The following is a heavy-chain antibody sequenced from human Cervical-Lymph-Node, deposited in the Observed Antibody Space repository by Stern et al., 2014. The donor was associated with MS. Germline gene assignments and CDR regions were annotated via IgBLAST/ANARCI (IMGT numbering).Heavy chain of an antibody. CDR1: GFTFSNSS. Sequence: EVQLVESGGGLVQPGGSLRLSCTVFGFTFSNSSMNWFRQAPGKGLEWVSSISSSSAYIYSADSVKGRFTISRDNAKNSLYLQMNSLRAEDTAVYYCARDGGDFWGQGTLVTVSS. CDR2: ISSSSAYI. J-gene: IGHJ4*02. V-gene: IGHV3-21*01. D-gene: IGHD3-16*01. CDR3: ARDGGDF.